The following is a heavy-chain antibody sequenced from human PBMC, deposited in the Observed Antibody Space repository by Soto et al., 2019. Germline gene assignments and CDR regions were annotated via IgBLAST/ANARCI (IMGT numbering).Heavy chain of an antibody. CDR2: MNAGNGNT. J-gene: IGHJ4*02. Sequence: QVQLVQSGAEEKKPGASVKVSCKASGYIFSRNDIHWVRQAPGQRFEWMGWMNAGNGNTRYSREFQARVTFTRHTAASTGYMELSSLRSEDTAVYYCARAAGMVALDYWGQGTLVTVSS. V-gene: IGHV1-3*05. CDR3: ARAAGMVALDY. D-gene: IGHD5-18*01. CDR1: GYIFSRND.